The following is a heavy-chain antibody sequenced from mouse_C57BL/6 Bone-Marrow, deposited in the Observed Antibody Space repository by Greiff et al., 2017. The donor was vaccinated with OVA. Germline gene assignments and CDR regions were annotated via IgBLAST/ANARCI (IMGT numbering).Heavy chain of an antibody. V-gene: IGHV1-69*01. CDR2: IDPSDSYT. CDR1: GYTFTSYW. CDR3: ARGPDY. J-gene: IGHJ2*01. Sequence: VQLQQPGAELVMPGASVKLSCKASGYTFTSYWMHWVKQRPGQGLEWIGEIDPSDSYTNYNQKFKGKSTLTVDKSSSTAYMQLSSLTSEDSAVYYCARGPDYWGQGTTLTVSS.